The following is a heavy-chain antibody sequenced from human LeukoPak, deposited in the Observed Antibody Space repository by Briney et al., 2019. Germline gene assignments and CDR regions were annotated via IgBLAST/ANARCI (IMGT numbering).Heavy chain of an antibody. CDR3: ARGQKPPNIYFFDY. Sequence: GASVKVSCKTSGYTFSSYGLSWGRQAPGQGLEWMGWISVHNGNTKYALKFQGRVTMTTDTSTSTAYMELRSLRSDDTAVYYCARGQKPPNIYFFDYWGQGTLVTVSS. D-gene: IGHD2/OR15-2a*01. J-gene: IGHJ4*02. V-gene: IGHV1-18*01. CDR1: GYTFSSYG. CDR2: ISVHNGNT.